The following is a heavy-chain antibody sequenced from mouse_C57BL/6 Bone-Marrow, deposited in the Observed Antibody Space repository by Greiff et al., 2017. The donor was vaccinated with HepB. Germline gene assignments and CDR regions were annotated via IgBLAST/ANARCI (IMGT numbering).Heavy chain of an antibody. V-gene: IGHV8-8*01. CDR3: ARMGYGSSYEDWYFDV. J-gene: IGHJ1*03. Sequence: QVTLKVSGPGILQPSQTLSLTCSFSGFSLSTFGMGVGWIRQPSGKGLEWLAHIWWDDDKYYNPALKSRLTISKDTSKNQVFLKIANVDTADTATYYCARMGYGSSYEDWYFDVWGTGTTVTVSS. CDR1: GFSLSTFGMG. CDR2: IWWDDDK. D-gene: IGHD1-1*01.